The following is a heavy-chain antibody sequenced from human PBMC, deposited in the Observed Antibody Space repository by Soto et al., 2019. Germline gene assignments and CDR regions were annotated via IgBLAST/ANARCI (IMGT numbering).Heavy chain of an antibody. CDR3: ARAVSLGYCSSTSCPFDY. Sequence: SQTLSLTCTVSGGSISSYYWSWIRQPPGKGLEWIGYIYYSGSTNYNPSLKSRVTISVDTSKNQFSLKLSSVTAADTAVYYCARAVSLGYCSSTSCPFDYWGQGTLVTVSS. J-gene: IGHJ4*02. V-gene: IGHV4-59*01. D-gene: IGHD2-2*01. CDR2: IYYSGST. CDR1: GGSISSYY.